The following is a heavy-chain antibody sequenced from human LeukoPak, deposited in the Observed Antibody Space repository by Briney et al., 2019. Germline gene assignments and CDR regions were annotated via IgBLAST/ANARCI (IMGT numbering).Heavy chain of an antibody. CDR3: AKDWSLGYGCLDY. V-gene: IGHV3-33*06. J-gene: IGHJ4*02. Sequence: GGPLRLSCTASGFTFSKFGMHWVRQTPGKGLEWVALVWNDGSKNYYADSVKGRFTISRDNSKDTLYLLLNSLRADDTAVYYCAKDWSLGYGCLDYWGQGTLVTVSS. CDR1: GFTFSKFG. D-gene: IGHD5-12*01. CDR2: VWNDGSKN.